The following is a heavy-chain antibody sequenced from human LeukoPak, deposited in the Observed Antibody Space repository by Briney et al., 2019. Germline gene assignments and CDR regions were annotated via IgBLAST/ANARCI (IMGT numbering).Heavy chain of an antibody. CDR3: ARGYGHFRVEGRYFHS. J-gene: IGHJ4*02. D-gene: IGHD4-17*01. CDR2: IRYDGSKR. CDR1: GFTFGDYG. Sequence: GGSLRLSCEASGFTFGDYGMHWVRQAPGKGLEWVAYIRYDGSKRNHADSVKGRFAISRDNSKKTLYLQMNSLKIEDTAVYYCARGYGHFRVEGRYFHSWGQGTLVTVSS. V-gene: IGHV3-30*02.